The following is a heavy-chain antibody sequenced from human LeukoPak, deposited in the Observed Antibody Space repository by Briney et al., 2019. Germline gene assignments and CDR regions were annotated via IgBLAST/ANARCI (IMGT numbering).Heavy chain of an antibody. CDR3: AREVPYDSSGYYLA. J-gene: IGHJ4*02. CDR1: GFTVSSNY. D-gene: IGHD3-22*01. CDR2: IYSGGST. Sequence: GGSLRLSCAASGFTVSSNYMSWVRQAPGKGLEWVSVIYSGGSTYYADSVKGRFTISRDNSKNTLYLQMNSLRAEDTAVYYCAREVPYDSSGYYLAWGQGTLVTVSS. V-gene: IGHV3-53*01.